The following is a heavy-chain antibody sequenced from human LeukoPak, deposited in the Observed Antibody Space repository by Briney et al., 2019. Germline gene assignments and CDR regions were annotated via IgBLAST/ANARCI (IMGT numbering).Heavy chain of an antibody. D-gene: IGHD3-3*01. CDR1: GGSISSGGYS. Sequence: SETLSLTCAVSGGSISSGGYSWSWIRQSPGKGLEWIGYIYHSGSTYYNPSLKSRVTISVDRSKNQFSLKLSSVTAADTAVYYCARGGLATVYYDFWSGYPYFDYWGQGTLVTVSS. CDR2: IYHSGST. CDR3: ARGGLATVYYDFWSGYPYFDY. J-gene: IGHJ4*02. V-gene: IGHV4-30-2*06.